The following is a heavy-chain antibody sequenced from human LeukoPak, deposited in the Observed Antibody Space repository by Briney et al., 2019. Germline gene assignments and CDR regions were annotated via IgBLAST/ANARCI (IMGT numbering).Heavy chain of an antibody. Sequence: SETLSLTCAVYGGSFSGCYWSWIRQPPGKGLEWIGEINHSGSTNYNPSLKSRVTISVDTSKNQFSLKLSSVTAADTAVYYCARVYCSSTSCYGGCFDYWGQGTLVTVSS. D-gene: IGHD2-2*01. CDR2: INHSGST. CDR3: ARVYCSSTSCYGGCFDY. J-gene: IGHJ4*02. CDR1: GGSFSGCY. V-gene: IGHV4-34*01.